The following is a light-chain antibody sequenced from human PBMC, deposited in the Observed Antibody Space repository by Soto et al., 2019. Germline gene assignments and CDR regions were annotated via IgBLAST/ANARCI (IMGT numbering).Light chain of an antibody. CDR3: QQYSNLWT. CDR1: QSVSNNY. V-gene: IGKV3-20*01. CDR2: GAS. Sequence: TPSAGTLSLSPGERATLSCRTSQSVSNNYLAWYQQKPGQAPRLLIYGASSRATGIPDRFSGSGSGTDFTLSISRWEPEDFAVYYCQQYSNLWTFGQGTKVDIK. J-gene: IGKJ1*01.